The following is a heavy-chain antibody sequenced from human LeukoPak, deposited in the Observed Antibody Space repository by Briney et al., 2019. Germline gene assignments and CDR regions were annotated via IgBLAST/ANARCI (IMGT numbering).Heavy chain of an antibody. D-gene: IGHD2-2*02. V-gene: IGHV1-69*05. CDR2: IIPIFGTA. CDR3: ARGYCSSTSCYTLFAHAFDI. Sequence: GASVKVSCKASGGTFSSYAISWVRQAPRQGLEWMGGIIPIFGTANYAQKFQGRVTITTDESTSTAYMELSSLRSEDTAVYYCARGYCSSTSCYTLFAHAFDIWGQGTMVTVSS. CDR1: GGTFSSYA. J-gene: IGHJ3*02.